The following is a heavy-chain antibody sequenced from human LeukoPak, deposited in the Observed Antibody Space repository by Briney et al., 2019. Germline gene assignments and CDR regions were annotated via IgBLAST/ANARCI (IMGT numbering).Heavy chain of an antibody. CDR3: TTDVGPHAYMYDAFDV. CDR2: IKSKTDGWTT. D-gene: IGHD1-14*01. CDR1: GFTFSNAW. V-gene: IGHV3-15*01. Sequence: GGTLRLSCAASGFTFSNAWMSWVRQSPGKRLEWVGRIKSKTDGWTTDYAAPVKRRFTISRDDSKNTLYLHMNSLTTEDTAVYYCTTDVGPHAYMYDAFDVWGQGTMVTVSS. J-gene: IGHJ3*01.